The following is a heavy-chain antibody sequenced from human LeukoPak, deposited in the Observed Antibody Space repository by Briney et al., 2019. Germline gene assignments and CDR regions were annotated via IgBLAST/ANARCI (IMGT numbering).Heavy chain of an antibody. V-gene: IGHV3-23*01. Sequence: AGSLRLSCAASGFIFSSYAMSWVRQAPGKGLEWVSAISRSGGSTYYADSVKGRFTISRDNSKNTLYVQMNSLRAEDTAVYYCAKEGSIAAAGTAFDYWGQGTLVTVSS. D-gene: IGHD6-13*01. CDR3: AKEGSIAAAGTAFDY. CDR1: GFIFSSYA. CDR2: ISRSGGST. J-gene: IGHJ4*02.